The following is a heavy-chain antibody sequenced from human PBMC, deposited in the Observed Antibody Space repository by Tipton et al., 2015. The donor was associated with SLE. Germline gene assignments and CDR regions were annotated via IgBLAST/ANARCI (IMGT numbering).Heavy chain of an antibody. CDR3: ARHGPVYDSSGFLAYFDY. V-gene: IGHV1-46*01. CDR2: INPSGGST. CDR1: GYTFTSYY. J-gene: IGHJ4*02. D-gene: IGHD3-22*01. Sequence: QVQLVQSGAEVKKPGASVKVSCKASGYTFTSYYINWVRQAPGQGLEWMGVINPSGGSTTYAQKFQGRVTMTRDTPTSTIYMELSSLTSEDTAVYYCARHGPVYDSSGFLAYFDYWGQGTLVTVSS.